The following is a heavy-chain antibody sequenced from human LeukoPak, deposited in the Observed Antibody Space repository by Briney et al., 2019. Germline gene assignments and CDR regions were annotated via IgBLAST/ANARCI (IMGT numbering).Heavy chain of an antibody. V-gene: IGHV3-21*01. CDR1: GFTFSSYS. D-gene: IGHD2-8*01. J-gene: IGHJ3*02. CDR3: ARPNLYSTSLDAFDI. CDR2: ISSSSSYI. Sequence: GGSLRLSCAASGFTFSSYSTNWVRQAPGKGLEWVSSISSSSSYIYYADSVKGRFTISRDNAKNSLYLQVNSLRAEDTAVYYCARPNLYSTSLDAFDIWGQGTMVTPSA.